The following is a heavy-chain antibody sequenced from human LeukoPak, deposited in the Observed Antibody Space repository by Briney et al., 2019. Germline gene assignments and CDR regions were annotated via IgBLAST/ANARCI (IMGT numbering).Heavy chain of an antibody. CDR3: AREGPKIGY. CDR1: GGSFSGYY. J-gene: IGHJ4*02. V-gene: IGHV4-34*01. CDR2: INHSGST. Sequence: SETLSLTCAVYGGSFSGYYWSWIRQPPGKGLEWIGEINHSGSTNYNPSLKSRVTISVDTSKNQFSLKLSSVTAADTAVYYCAREGPKIGYWGQGTLVTVSS.